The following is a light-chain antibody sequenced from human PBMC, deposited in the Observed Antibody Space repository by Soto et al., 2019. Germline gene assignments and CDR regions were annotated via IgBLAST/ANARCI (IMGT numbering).Light chain of an antibody. V-gene: IGKV1-33*01. Sequence: DIQMTQSPSSLSASVGDRVTITCQASQDISNNLQWYQVKPGKAPKLLIYDASNLETGVPSRFSGSGSGTDFTFTINSLEPEDVATYYCQQYDDLPRTFGQGTKLQVK. CDR1: QDISNN. CDR3: QQYDDLPRT. J-gene: IGKJ2*01. CDR2: DAS.